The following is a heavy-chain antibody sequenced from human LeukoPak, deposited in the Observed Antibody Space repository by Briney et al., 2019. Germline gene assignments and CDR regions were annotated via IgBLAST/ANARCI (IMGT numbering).Heavy chain of an antibody. CDR1: GFTFSSYA. CDR2: ISGSGGST. CDR3: AKASRVDPKYYFDY. V-gene: IGHV3-23*01. J-gene: IGHJ4*02. D-gene: IGHD2-15*01. Sequence: GGSLRLSCAAFGFTFSSYAMSWVRQAPGKGLEWVSAISGSGGSTYYADSVKGRFTISRDNSKNTLYLQMNSLRAEDTAVYYCAKASRVDPKYYFDYWGQGTLVTVSS.